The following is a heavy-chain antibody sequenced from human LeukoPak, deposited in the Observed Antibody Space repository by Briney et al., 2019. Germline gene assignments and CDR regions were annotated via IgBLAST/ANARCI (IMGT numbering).Heavy chain of an antibody. Sequence: NPSETLSLTCTVSGGSISGSTYYWGWIRQPPGKGLEWIRHIYDSGSTTYNPSLKSRVTMSVDTSKNQFSLNLSSVTAADTAVYYCARGRIGGPKAPFDYWGQGTLVTVSS. J-gene: IGHJ4*02. CDR3: ARGRIGGPKAPFDY. CDR2: IYDSGST. CDR1: GGSISGSTYY. V-gene: IGHV4-61*05. D-gene: IGHD3-16*01.